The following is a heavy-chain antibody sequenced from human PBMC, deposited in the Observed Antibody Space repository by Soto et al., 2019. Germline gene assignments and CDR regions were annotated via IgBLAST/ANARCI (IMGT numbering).Heavy chain of an antibody. CDR1: GFTFGDYA. J-gene: IGHJ6*02. CDR3: TRDHGRYYYGSGSYYYYYYGMDV. D-gene: IGHD3-10*01. CDR2: IRSKAYGGTT. Sequence: GGSLRLSCTASGFTFGDYAMSWVRQAPGKGLEWVGFIRSKAYGGTTEYAASVKGRFTISRDDSKSIAYLQMNSLKTEDTAVYYCTRDHGRYYYGSGSYYYYYYGMDVWGQGTTVTVSS. V-gene: IGHV3-49*04.